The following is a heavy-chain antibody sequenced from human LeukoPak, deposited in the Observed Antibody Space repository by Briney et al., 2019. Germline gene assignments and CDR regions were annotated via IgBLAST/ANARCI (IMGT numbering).Heavy chain of an antibody. CDR3: ARSSCGGVHAEPPSCWFDP. CDR2: INHSGST. D-gene: IGHD2-21*01. J-gene: IGHJ5*02. Sequence: SETLSLTCAVYGGSFSGYYWSWIRQPPGKGLEWIGEINHSGSTNYNPSLKSRVSISVDTSKNQFSLKLSSVTAADTAVYYCARSSCGGVHAEPPSCWFDPWGQGTLVTVSS. CDR1: GGSFSGYY. V-gene: IGHV4-34*01.